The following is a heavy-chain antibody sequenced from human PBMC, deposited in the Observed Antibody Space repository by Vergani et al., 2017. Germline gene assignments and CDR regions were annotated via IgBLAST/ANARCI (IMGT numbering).Heavy chain of an antibody. CDR2: IRYDGSPT. V-gene: IGHV3-30*02. D-gene: IGHD2-2*01. J-gene: IGHJ4*02. CDR1: GFTFSSNG. CDR3: ARDRCSSTSCPFDY. Sequence: VQLVESGGGLVKRGGSLRLSCIASGFTFSSNGMHWVRQPPGKGLEWVAFIRYDGSPTFYADSVKGRFTISRDNSKNTLYLQMNSLRAEDTAVYYCARDRCSSTSCPFDYWGQGTLVTVSS.